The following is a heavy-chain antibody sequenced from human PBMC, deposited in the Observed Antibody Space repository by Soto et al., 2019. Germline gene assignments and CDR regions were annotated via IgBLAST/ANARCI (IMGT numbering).Heavy chain of an antibody. CDR2: ISSSSSTI. D-gene: IGHD6-19*01. CDR3: ARTLGHSSGWYELNWFDP. J-gene: IGHJ5*02. V-gene: IGHV3-48*02. CDR1: GFTFSSYS. Sequence: EVQLVESGGGLVQPGGSLRLSCAASGFTFSSYSMNWVRQAPGKGMEWVSYISSSSSTIYYADSVKGRFTISRDNAKNSLYLQMNSLRDEDTAVYYRARTLGHSSGWYELNWFDPWGQGTLVTVAS.